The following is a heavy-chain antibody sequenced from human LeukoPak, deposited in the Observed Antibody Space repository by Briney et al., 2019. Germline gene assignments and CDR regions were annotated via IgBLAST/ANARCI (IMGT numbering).Heavy chain of an antibody. CDR3: AKADTVYRYGDTYYFDC. J-gene: IGHJ4*02. CDR2: ISVSGGST. D-gene: IGHD3-16*02. V-gene: IGHV3-23*01. Sequence: PGGSLRLSCAVSGPTFSSYGMSWVRQAPGKGLEWVSAISVSGGSTYYAPSVRVRFPIYRDNSKNTLYLQMNSLRAENAVVYYCAKADTVYRYGDTYYFDCGRQGT. CDR1: GPTFSSYG.